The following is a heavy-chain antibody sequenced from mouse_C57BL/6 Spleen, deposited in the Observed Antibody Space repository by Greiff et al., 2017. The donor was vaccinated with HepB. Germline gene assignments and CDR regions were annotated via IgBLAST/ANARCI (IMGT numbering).Heavy chain of an antibody. D-gene: IGHD1-1*01. Sequence: QVQLQQPGAELVKPGASVKLSCKASGYTFTSYWMHWVKQRPGRGLEWIGRIDPNSGGTKYNEKFKSKATLTVDKPSSTAYMQLSSLTSEDSAVYDCARALLRSYYYAMDYWGQGTSVTVAS. CDR1: GYTFTSYW. J-gene: IGHJ4*01. CDR3: ARALLRSYYYAMDY. CDR2: IDPNSGGT. V-gene: IGHV1-72*01.